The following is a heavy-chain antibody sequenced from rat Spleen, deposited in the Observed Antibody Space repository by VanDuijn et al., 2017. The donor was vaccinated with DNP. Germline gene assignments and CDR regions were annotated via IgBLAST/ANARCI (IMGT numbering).Heavy chain of an antibody. V-gene: IGHV5-29*01. Sequence: EVQLVESGGGPVQPGRSLKLSCVASGFIFSSFPMAWVRQAPTKGLEWVATITYDGSSTYYRDSVKGRFTISRDNAKSTLYLQMDSLMSEDTATYYCARHLTPGYPLAYWGQGTLVTVSS. CDR3: ARHLTPGYPLAY. D-gene: IGHD1-4*01. CDR1: GFIFSSFP. CDR2: ITYDGSST. J-gene: IGHJ3*01.